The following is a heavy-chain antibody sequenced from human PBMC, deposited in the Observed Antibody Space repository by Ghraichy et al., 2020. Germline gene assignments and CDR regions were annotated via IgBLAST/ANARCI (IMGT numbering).Heavy chain of an antibody. D-gene: IGHD2-15*01. Sequence: ASVKVSCKASGYTFTGYYMHWVRQAPGQGLEWMGWINPNSGGTNYAQKFQGWVTMTRDTSISTAYMELSRLRSDDTAVYYCARAAPYCSGGSCHRLGGSGYDYWGQGTLVTVSS. CDR3: ARAAPYCSGGSCHRLGGSGYDY. V-gene: IGHV1-2*04. CDR1: GYTFTGYY. J-gene: IGHJ4*02. CDR2: INPNSGGT.